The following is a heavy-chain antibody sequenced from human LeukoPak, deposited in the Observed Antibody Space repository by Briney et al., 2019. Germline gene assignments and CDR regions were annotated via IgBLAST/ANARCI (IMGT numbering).Heavy chain of an antibody. J-gene: IGHJ5*02. CDR3: AKDPTYYYDSSGHP. CDR1: GFTFSSYA. Sequence: GGSLRLSCAASGFTFSSYAMSWVRQAPGKGLEWVSAISSSGGSTYYADSVKGRFTISRDNSKNTLYLQMNSLRAEDTAVYYCAKDPTYYYDSSGHPWGQGTLVTVSS. D-gene: IGHD3-22*01. CDR2: ISSSGGST. V-gene: IGHV3-23*01.